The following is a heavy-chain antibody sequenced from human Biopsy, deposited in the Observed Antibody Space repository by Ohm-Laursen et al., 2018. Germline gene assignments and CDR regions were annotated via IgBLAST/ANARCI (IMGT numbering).Heavy chain of an antibody. CDR1: GYSFTKYY. J-gene: IGHJ6*02. D-gene: IGHD3-9*01. V-gene: IGHV1-46*01. CDR2: INPTGGTT. Sequence: GASVKVSCKASGYSFTKYYINCVRQAPGQGLEWMGIINPTGGTTSYAEKFQGRVTLTRDTSTGTVYLELNSLIYEDTALYYCARDETGSSVFGPYYYGMDVWGQGTTVTVSS. CDR3: ARDETGSSVFGPYYYGMDV.